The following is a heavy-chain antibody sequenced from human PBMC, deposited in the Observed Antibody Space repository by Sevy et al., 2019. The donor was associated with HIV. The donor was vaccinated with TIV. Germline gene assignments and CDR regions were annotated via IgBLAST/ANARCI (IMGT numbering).Heavy chain of an antibody. CDR3: ARDCSSTSCLWGLDV. J-gene: IGHJ6*02. Sequence: GGSLRLSCAASGFTFSNYWMSWVRQAPGKGLEWVANIKKDGSEKYYVYSVKGRFTISRDNAKNSLFLQMNSLRAEDTALYYCARDCSSTSCLWGLDVWGQGTTVTVSS. CDR1: GFTFSNYW. D-gene: IGHD2-2*01. V-gene: IGHV3-7*03. CDR2: IKKDGSEK.